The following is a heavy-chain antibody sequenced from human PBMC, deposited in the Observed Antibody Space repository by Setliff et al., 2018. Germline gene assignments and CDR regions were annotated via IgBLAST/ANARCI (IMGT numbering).Heavy chain of an antibody. D-gene: IGHD3-3*01. CDR1: GDSISSRTHY. J-gene: IGHJ6*03. CDR3: ARVSGFQYMDV. Sequence: SETLSLTCTVSGDSISSRTHYWSWIRQPAGRGLEWIGQVYTSWSTNHNPSLKSRVTISLDTSKNQFSLNLSSLTAADTAVYYCARVSGFQYMDVWGKGTTVTVSS. V-gene: IGHV4-61*09. CDR2: VYTSWST.